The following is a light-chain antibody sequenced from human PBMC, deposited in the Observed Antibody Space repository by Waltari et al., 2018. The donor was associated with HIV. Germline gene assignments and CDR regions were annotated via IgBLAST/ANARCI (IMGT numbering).Light chain of an antibody. CDR3: QQYDKWPSLT. CDR1: QSVGDN. Sequence: IIMTQSHSTLSVCPGERPTLSSRVSQSVGDNLAWYQQKPGQAPRLLIYGASIRATDLPARFSGSGSGTEFTLTISSLQSEDFAVYYCQQYDKWPSLTFGGGTKVEIK. V-gene: IGKV3-15*01. CDR2: GAS. J-gene: IGKJ4*01.